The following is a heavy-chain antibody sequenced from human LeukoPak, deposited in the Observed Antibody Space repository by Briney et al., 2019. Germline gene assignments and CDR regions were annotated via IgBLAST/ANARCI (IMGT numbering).Heavy chain of an antibody. V-gene: IGHV3-23*01. CDR2: ISSGGSST. D-gene: IGHD3-3*01. CDR1: GFTFTSYA. J-gene: IGHJ6*04. CDR3: AKESGQLDV. Sequence: GGSLRLSCAASGFTFTSYAMSWVRQAPGQGLEWVSVISSGGSSTYYADFVKGRFTISRDNSKNTLYLQMNSLRGEDTAVYYCAKESGQLDVWGKGTTVTVSS.